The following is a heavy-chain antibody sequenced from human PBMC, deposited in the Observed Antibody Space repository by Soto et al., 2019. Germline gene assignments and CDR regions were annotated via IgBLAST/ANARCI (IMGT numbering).Heavy chain of an antibody. CDR3: AKDGYRLDY. D-gene: IGHD5-12*01. J-gene: IGHJ4*02. CDR1: GFTFSSYG. Sequence: QVQLVESGGGVVQPGRSLRLSCAASGFTFSSYGMHWVRQAPGKGLEWVAVISYDGSNKYYADSVKGRFTISRDNSKNTRYLQMNSLRAEDTAVYYCAKDGYRLDYWGQGTLVTVSS. CDR2: ISYDGSNK. V-gene: IGHV3-30*18.